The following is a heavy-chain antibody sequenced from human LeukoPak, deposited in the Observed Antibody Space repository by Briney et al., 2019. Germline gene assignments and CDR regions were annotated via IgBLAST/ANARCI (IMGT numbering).Heavy chain of an antibody. CDR3: ARDQGQVSPYHYYGMDV. J-gene: IGHJ6*02. Sequence: SETLSLTCTVSGGSISSYYWSWIRQPPGKGLEWIGYIYYSGSTNYNPSLKSRVTISVDTSKNQFSLKLSSVTAADTAVYYCARDQGQVSPYHYYGMDVWGQGTTVTVSS. CDR1: GGSISSYY. V-gene: IGHV4-59*01. CDR2: IYYSGST.